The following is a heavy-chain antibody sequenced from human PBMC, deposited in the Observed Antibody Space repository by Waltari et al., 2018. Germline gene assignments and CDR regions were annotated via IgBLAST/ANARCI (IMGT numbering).Heavy chain of an antibody. D-gene: IGHD1-26*01. V-gene: IGHV1-69*04. CDR1: GGTLRRYA. CDR3: AIGEWELLRRDDY. CDR2: IIPILGIA. Sequence: QVQLVQSGAEVKKPGSSVKVSCKASGGTLRRYAISWVRQAPGQGLEWMGRIIPILGIANYAQKFQGRVTITADKSTSTAYMELSSLRSEDTAVYYCAIGEWELLRRDDYWGQGTLVTVSS. J-gene: IGHJ4*02.